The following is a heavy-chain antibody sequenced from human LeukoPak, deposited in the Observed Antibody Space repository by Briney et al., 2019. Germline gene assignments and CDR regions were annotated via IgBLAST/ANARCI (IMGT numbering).Heavy chain of an antibody. CDR2: IYYSGST. CDR3: ARVSTGRDAFDI. Sequence: SETLSLTCTVSGGSISSYYWSWIRQSPGKGLEWIGYIYYSGSTNYNPSLKSRVTISVDTSKNQFSLRLRSVTAADTAVYYCARVSTGRDAFDIWGQGTMVTVSS. CDR1: GGSISSYY. V-gene: IGHV4-59*01. D-gene: IGHD2/OR15-2a*01. J-gene: IGHJ3*02.